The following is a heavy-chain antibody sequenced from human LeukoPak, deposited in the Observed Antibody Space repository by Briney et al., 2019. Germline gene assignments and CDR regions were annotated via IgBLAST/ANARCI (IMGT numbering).Heavy chain of an antibody. CDR3: AAAVAGRHYLFDY. Sequence: GASVKVSCKASGYTFTGYYMHWVRQAPGQGLEWMGWINPNSGGTNYAQKFQGWVTMTRDTSISTAYMELSRLRSDDTAVYYCAAAVAGRHYLFDYWGQGTLVTVSS. CDR1: GYTFTGYY. D-gene: IGHD6-19*01. V-gene: IGHV1-2*04. CDR2: INPNSGGT. J-gene: IGHJ4*02.